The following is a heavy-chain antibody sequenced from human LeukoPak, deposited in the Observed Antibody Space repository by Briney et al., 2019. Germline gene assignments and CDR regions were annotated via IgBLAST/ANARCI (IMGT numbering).Heavy chain of an antibody. CDR1: GFTFNSYA. V-gene: IGHV3-23*01. J-gene: IGHJ4*02. CDR2: ISGSGGST. Sequence: GGCLRLSCAASGFTFNSYAMSWVRQAPGKGLEWVSAISGSGGSTYYADSVKGRFTISRDNSKNTLYLQMNSLRADGTAVYYCAKGWGQWLVQFHWGQGTLVTVSS. D-gene: IGHD6-19*01. CDR3: AKGWGQWLVQFH.